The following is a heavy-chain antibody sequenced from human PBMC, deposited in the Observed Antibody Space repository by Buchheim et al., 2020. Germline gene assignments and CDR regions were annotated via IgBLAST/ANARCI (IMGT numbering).Heavy chain of an antibody. CDR1: GFTFGHYA. CDR3: AKDRIGYDRQIDY. CDR2: ISGGGGNT. Sequence: EMELLESGGGLVQPGGSLRLSCAASGFTFGHYAMSWVRQAPGKGLEWVSTISGGGGNTYYADSVQGRFTIPRDNSKSTLYLQMNSLRAEDTAVYYCAKDRIGYDRQIDYWGQGTL. D-gene: IGHD3-22*01. J-gene: IGHJ4*02. V-gene: IGHV3-23*01.